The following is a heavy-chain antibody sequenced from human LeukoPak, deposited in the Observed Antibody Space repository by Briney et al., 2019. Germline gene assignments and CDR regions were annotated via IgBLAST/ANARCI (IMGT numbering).Heavy chain of an antibody. CDR1: GYTFTSYS. D-gene: IGHD3-9*01. Sequence: GASVKVSCKASGYTFTSYSMHWVRQAPGQGLEWMGIINPSGGSTSYAQKLQGRVTMTTDTSTSTAYMELRSLRSDDTAVYYCARSTYYDILTGYYSNNWFDPWGQGTLVTVSS. V-gene: IGHV1-46*01. J-gene: IGHJ5*02. CDR3: ARSTYYDILTGYYSNNWFDP. CDR2: INPSGGST.